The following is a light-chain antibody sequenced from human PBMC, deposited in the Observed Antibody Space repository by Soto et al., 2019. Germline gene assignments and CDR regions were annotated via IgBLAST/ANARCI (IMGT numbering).Light chain of an antibody. Sequence: EIVLTQSPATLSLSPGERATLSCRASRSFASSYLAWYQHKPGQAPRLLIYAASSRATGIPDRFIGSGSGTDFTLTISRLEPEDFAVYYCQQYGSSPPMYTFGQGTKLEIK. CDR1: RSFASSY. V-gene: IGKV3-20*01. CDR2: AAS. CDR3: QQYGSSPPMYT. J-gene: IGKJ2*01.